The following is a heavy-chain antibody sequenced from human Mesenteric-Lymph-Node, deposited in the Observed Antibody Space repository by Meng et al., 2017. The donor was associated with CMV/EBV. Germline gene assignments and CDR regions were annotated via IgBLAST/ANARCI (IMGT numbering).Heavy chain of an antibody. CDR3: ARTYYDSSGHDAFDI. J-gene: IGHJ3*02. CDR2: IYYSGST. V-gene: IGHV4-59*01. D-gene: IGHD3-22*01. CDR1: AGSISSNY. Sequence: SETLSPTCAVSAGSISSNYWSWIRQLPGKGLEWIGYIYYSGSTNYNPSLKSRVTISVDTSKNQFSLKLSSVTAADTAVYYCARTYYDSSGHDAFDIWGQGTMVTVSS.